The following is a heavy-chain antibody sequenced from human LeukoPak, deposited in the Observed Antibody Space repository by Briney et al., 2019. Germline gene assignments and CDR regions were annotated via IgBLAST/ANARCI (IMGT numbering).Heavy chain of an antibody. CDR2: IDPDGDTI. J-gene: IGHJ4*02. D-gene: IGHD4-17*01. CDR1: GFTFSGSW. Sequence: PGGSLRLSCAASGFTFSGSWMTWVRQAPGRGLEWVANIDPDGDTINYLDSVKGRFTISRDNARNSLYLQLNSLRAEDTSVYYCARDPAYGAFDYWGQGTLVTVSS. CDR3: ARDPAYGAFDY. V-gene: IGHV3-7*01.